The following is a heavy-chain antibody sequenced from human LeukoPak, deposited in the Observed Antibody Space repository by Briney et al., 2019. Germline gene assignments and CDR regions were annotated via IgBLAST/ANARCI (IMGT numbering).Heavy chain of an antibody. CDR1: GLPIADFA. Sequence: GGSVRLLCGPSGLPIADFAMHCARQAPGRGLEWVTPVCGDGLSTFHALCVKGRFSISRVNSTNSLYLEMNSLRAEGADIVCCANESGKFDYWGQGTLVAASS. CDR3: ANESGKFDY. CDR2: VCGDGLST. V-gene: IGHV3-43*02. J-gene: IGHJ4*02.